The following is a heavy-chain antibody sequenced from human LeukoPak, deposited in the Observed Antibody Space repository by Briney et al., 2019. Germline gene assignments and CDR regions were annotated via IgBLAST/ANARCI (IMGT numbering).Heavy chain of an antibody. J-gene: IGHJ1*01. Sequence: GGSLRLSCAASGFTFSNYGMHWVHQAPGKGLEWVAFIRNDDGSNKYYADSVKGRFTISRDNSKNAVHLQMNSLRVEDTVVYYCAKDEAQYFQHWGQGTLVTVSA. CDR1: GFTFSNYG. CDR3: AKDEAQYFQH. CDR2: IRNDDGSNK. V-gene: IGHV3-30*02.